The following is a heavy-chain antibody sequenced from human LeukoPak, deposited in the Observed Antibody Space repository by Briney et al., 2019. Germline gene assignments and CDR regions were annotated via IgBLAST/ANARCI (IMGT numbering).Heavy chain of an antibody. CDR2: ISAYNGNT. D-gene: IGHD5-12*01. CDR3: ARAYGRGYSGYEL. J-gene: IGHJ3*01. Sequence: ASVKVSCKASGGTFSSYAISWVRQAPGQGLEWMGWISAYNGNTNYAQKLQGRVTMTTDTSTSTAYMELRSLRSDDTAVYYCARAYGRGYSGYELWGQGTMVTVSS. V-gene: IGHV1-18*01. CDR1: GGTFSSYA.